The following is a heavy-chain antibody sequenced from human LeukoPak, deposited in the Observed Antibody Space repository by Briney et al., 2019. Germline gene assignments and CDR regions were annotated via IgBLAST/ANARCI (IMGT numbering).Heavy chain of an antibody. CDR1: GGSFSGYY. J-gene: IGHJ4*02. Sequence: SETLSLTCAVYGGSFSGYYWSWIRQPPGKGLEWIGYIYHSGSTYYNPSLKSRVTISVDRSKNQFSLKLSSVTAADTAVYYCGRGRSRPGLIDYWGQGTLVTVSS. V-gene: IGHV4-34*01. CDR3: GRGRSRPGLIDY. D-gene: IGHD3/OR15-3a*01. CDR2: IYHSGST.